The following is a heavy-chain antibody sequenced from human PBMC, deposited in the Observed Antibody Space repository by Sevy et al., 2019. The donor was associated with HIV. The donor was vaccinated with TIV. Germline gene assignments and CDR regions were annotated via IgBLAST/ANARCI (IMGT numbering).Heavy chain of an antibody. V-gene: IGHV3-43*01. CDR2: ISWDGGST. CDR1: GFTFDDYT. CDR3: AKDREAGPNRIIMDV. Sequence: GGSLRLSCAASGFTFDDYTMHWVRQAPGKGLEWVSLISWDGGSTYYADSVKGRFTISRDNSKNSLYLQMNSLRTEDTALYYCAKDREAGPNRIIMDVWGQGTTVTVSS. D-gene: IGHD2-15*01. J-gene: IGHJ6*02.